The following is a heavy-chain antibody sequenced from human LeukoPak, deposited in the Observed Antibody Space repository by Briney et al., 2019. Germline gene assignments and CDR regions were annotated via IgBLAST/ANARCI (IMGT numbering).Heavy chain of an antibody. D-gene: IGHD6-19*01. CDR2: IWYDGSNK. Sequence: GGSLRLSCTASGFTFSDYGMHWVRQAPGKGLEWVAVIWYDGSNKYYADSVKGRFTISRDNSKNTLYLQMNSLRAEDTAVYYCARDSAIAVAGPDYFFDYWGQGTLVTVSS. J-gene: IGHJ4*02. CDR3: ARDSAIAVAGPDYFFDY. V-gene: IGHV3-33*01. CDR1: GFTFSDYG.